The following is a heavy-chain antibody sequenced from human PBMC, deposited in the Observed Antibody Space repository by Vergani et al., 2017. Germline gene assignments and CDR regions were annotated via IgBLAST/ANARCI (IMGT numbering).Heavy chain of an antibody. CDR2: IRQDGGEK. CDR1: GFTFSGFW. J-gene: IGHJ4*02. D-gene: IGHD3-10*01. CDR3: ARDGRRGY. V-gene: IGHV3-7*01. Sequence: EVQLVESGGGLVQPGGSLRLSCAASGFTFSGFWMSWVRQAPGKGLEWVANIRQDGGEKNYVDSVKGRFTISRDNAKNSLYLQMNSLRAEDTAVYYCARDGRRGYWGQGTLVTVSS.